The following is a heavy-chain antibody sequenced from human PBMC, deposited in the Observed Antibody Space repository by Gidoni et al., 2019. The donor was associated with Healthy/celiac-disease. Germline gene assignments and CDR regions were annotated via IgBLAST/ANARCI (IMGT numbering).Heavy chain of an antibody. J-gene: IGHJ6*02. V-gene: IGHV3-15*01. CDR2: IKSKTDGGTT. Sequence: EVQLVESGGGLVKPGGSLRLSCAASGFTFSNAWMSWVRQAPGKGLEWVGRIKSKTDGGTTDYAAPVKGRFTISRDDSKNTLYLQMNSLKTEDTAVYYCTTDAYYYYDSSPGMDVWGQGTTVTVSS. CDR3: TTDAYYYYDSSPGMDV. D-gene: IGHD3-22*01. CDR1: GFTFSNAW.